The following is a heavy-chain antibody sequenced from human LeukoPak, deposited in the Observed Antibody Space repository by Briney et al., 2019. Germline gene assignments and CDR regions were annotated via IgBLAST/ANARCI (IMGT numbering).Heavy chain of an antibody. J-gene: IGHJ6*03. V-gene: IGHV4-61*02. CDR3: ARDPDYSTDYYYYMDV. CDR2: IYTSGST. D-gene: IGHD4-11*01. Sequence: SQTLSLTCTVSGGSISSGSYYWSWIRQPAWKGLEWIGRIYTSGSTNYNPSLKSRVTISVDTSKNQFSLKLSSVTAADTAVYYCARDPDYSTDYYYYMDVWGKGTTVTVSS. CDR1: GGSISSGSYY.